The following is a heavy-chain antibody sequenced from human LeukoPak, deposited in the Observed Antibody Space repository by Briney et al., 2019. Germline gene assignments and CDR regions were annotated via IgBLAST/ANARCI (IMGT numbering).Heavy chain of an antibody. J-gene: IGHJ4*02. CDR2: ISSDGSST. CDR1: GFTFGSYW. Sequence: GGSLRLSCVASGFTFGSYWMHWVRQGPGKGLVWVSRISSDGSSTSYADSMKGRFTISRDNAKNTLYLQMSSLRAEDTAVYYCARSLGWYDYWGQGTLVTVSS. CDR3: ARSLGWYDY. D-gene: IGHD6-19*01. V-gene: IGHV3-74*01.